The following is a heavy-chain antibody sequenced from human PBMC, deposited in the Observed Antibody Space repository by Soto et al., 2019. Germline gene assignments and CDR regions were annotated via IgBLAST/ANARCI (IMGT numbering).Heavy chain of an antibody. CDR2: ISYDGSNK. CDR3: AKDKVPVVVTAPFDY. V-gene: IGHV3-30*18. CDR1: GFTFSSYG. D-gene: IGHD2-21*02. Sequence: QVQLVESGGGVVQPGRSLRLSCAASGFTFSSYGMHWVRQAPGKGPEWVAVISYDGSNKYYADSVKGRFTISRDNSKNTLYLQMNSLRAEDTAVYYCAKDKVPVVVTAPFDYWGQGTLVTV. J-gene: IGHJ4*02.